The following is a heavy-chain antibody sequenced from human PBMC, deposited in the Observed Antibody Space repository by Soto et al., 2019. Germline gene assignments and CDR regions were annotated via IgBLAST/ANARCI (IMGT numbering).Heavy chain of an antibody. CDR2: INRNNGGT. J-gene: IGHJ4*02. Sequence: QVQLVQSGAEVEKPGASVKVSCKTSGYFFTSYYIHWVRQAPGQGLEWMGWINRNNGGTNSAQKCQGRVTMTSDTSINTAYMEITSLRSDDTALYYCAREVTYGGGSFSLGLWGQGTLVTVSS. CDR3: AREVTYGGGSFSLGL. V-gene: IGHV1-2*02. D-gene: IGHD3-10*01. CDR1: GYFFTSYY.